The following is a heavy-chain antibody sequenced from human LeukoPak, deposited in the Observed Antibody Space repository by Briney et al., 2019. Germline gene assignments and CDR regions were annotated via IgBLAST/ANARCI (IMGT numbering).Heavy chain of an antibody. CDR1: GFTFSSYA. Sequence: GGSLRLSCAASGFTFSSYAMHWVRQAPGKGLEWVAVISYDGSNKYYADSVKGRFTISRDNSKNTLYLQMNSLRAEDTAVYYCASLRFLEWLGKGSDFDYWGQGTLVTVSS. CDR2: ISYDGSNK. J-gene: IGHJ4*02. D-gene: IGHD3-3*01. CDR3: ASLRFLEWLGKGSDFDY. V-gene: IGHV3-30*04.